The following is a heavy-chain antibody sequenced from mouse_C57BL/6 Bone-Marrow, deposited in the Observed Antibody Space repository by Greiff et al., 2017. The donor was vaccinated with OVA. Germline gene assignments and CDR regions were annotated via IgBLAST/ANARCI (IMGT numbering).Heavy chain of an antibody. V-gene: IGHV1-19*01. J-gene: IGHJ2*01. CDR2: INPYNGGT. Sequence: VQLKQSGPELVKPGASVKISCKASGYTFTDYYMNWVKQSHGKSLEWIGVINPYNGGTSYNQKFKGKATLTVDKSSSTAYMELNSLTSEDSAVYYCATITTVVASDYWGQGTTLTVSS. CDR1: GYTFTDYY. D-gene: IGHD1-1*01. CDR3: ATITTVVASDY.